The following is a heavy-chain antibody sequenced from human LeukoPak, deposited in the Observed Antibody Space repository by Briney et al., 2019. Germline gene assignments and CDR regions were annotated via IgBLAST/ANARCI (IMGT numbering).Heavy chain of an antibody. D-gene: IGHD6-19*01. J-gene: IGHJ4*02. CDR2: ISGSGGST. CDR1: GFTFSSYA. V-gene: IGHV3-23*01. Sequence: PGGSLRLSCAVSGFTFSSYAMSWVRQAPGKGLEWVSGISGSGGSTVYADSVKGRFTISRDNSKNTLYLQMNSLRGEDTAVYYCAKGSKIAVAVPDYWGQGTLVTVSS. CDR3: AKGSKIAVAVPDY.